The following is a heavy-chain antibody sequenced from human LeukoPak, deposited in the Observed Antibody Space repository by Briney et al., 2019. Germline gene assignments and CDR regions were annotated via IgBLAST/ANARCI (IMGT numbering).Heavy chain of an antibody. CDR3: ARAGVWYSSGWVIDY. CDR1: GFTFSSYA. CDR2: ISYDGSNK. J-gene: IGHJ4*02. V-gene: IGHV3-30-3*01. Sequence: GRSLRLSCAASGFTFSSYAMHWVRQAPGKGLEWVAVISYDGSNKYYADSVKGRFTISRGNSKNTLYLQMNSLRAEDTAVYYCARAGVWYSSGWVIDYWGQGTLVTVSS. D-gene: IGHD6-19*01.